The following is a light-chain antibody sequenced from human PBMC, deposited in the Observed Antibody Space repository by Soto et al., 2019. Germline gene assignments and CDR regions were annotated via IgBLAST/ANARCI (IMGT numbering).Light chain of an antibody. Sequence: EIVLTQSPGTLSLSPGERATLSCRASQSVSDSYLALYQQKPGQAPRLLIYASSRATGIPDRFSGSGSGTDLTLTISRLEPEDFAVYYCQHYGTSALFGPGTKVDIK. CDR2: AS. J-gene: IGKJ3*01. CDR3: QHYGTSAL. V-gene: IGKV3-20*01. CDR1: QSVSDSY.